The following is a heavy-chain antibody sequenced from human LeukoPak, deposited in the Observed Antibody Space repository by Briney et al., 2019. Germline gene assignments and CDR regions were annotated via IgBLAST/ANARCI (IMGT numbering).Heavy chain of an antibody. CDR1: GFTFSSYG. J-gene: IGHJ4*02. CDR3: ARGEAVGWFGELLSAGFDY. V-gene: IGHV3-33*01. CDR2: IWYDGSNK. D-gene: IGHD3-10*01. Sequence: GGSLRLSCAASGFTFSSYGMHWVRQAPGKGLEWVAVIWYDGSNKYYADSVKGRFTISRDNSKNTLYLQMNSLRAEDTAVYYCARGEAVGWFGELLSAGFDYWGQGTLVTVSS.